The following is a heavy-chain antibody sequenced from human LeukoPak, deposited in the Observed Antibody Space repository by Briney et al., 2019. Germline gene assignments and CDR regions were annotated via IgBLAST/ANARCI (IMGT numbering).Heavy chain of an antibody. V-gene: IGHV4-30-2*01. CDR2: VYHSGST. D-gene: IGHD2-15*01. CDR3: ARSGGSFLGHAFDI. Sequence: PSQTLSLTCAVSGGSISSGGYSWSWIRQPPGKGLEWIGYVYHSGSTYYNPSLKSRVTISVDRSKNQFSLKLSSVTAADTAVYYCARSGGSFLGHAFDIWGQGTMVTVSS. CDR1: GGSISSGGYS. J-gene: IGHJ3*02.